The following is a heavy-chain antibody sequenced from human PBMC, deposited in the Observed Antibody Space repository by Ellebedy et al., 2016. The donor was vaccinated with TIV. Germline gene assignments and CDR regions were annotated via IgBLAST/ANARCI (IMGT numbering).Heavy chain of an antibody. V-gene: IGHV1-2*02. CDR2: ISPSTGGT. D-gene: IGHD1-1*01. CDR3: ARDPPRTGDSYFDL. J-gene: IGHJ2*01. CDR1: GYTFTGYY. Sequence: ASVKVSCKASGYTFTGYYIHWVRQAPGQGLEWMGWISPSTGGTNYAQKFQGRVTMTRDTSISTAYMDLSRLRSDDTAVYYCARDPPRTGDSYFDLWGRGTLVTVSS.